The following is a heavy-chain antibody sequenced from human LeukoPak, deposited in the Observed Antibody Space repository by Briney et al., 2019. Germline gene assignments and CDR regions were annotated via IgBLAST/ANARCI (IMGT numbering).Heavy chain of an antibody. J-gene: IGHJ4*02. CDR3: ARDEPLFSFGSSSWYGGDYFDY. CDR2: ISAYNGNT. V-gene: IGHV1-18*01. Sequence: ASVKVSCRACGYNLINYGISWVRQAPAQGLEGMGWISAYNGNTNYAQKLQGRVTMTTDTSTSTADMELRSPRSDDKAVYYCARDEPLFSFGSSSWYGGDYFDYWGQGTLVTVSS. CDR1: GYNLINYG. D-gene: IGHD6-13*01.